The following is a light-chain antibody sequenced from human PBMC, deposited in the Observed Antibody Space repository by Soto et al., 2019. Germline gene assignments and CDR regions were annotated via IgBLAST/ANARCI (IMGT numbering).Light chain of an antibody. Sequence: QSALAQPTSVSGSPGQSIAISCTGTSSDVGGYNYVSWHQQHPGKAPKVLISVVSNRPSGISNRFSGSKSGNTASLTISGLQAEDEAAYHCCSYAGSYAFVVFGGGTQLTVL. CDR3: CSYAGSYAFVV. CDR2: VVS. J-gene: IGLJ2*01. V-gene: IGLV2-23*02. CDR1: SSDVGGYNY.